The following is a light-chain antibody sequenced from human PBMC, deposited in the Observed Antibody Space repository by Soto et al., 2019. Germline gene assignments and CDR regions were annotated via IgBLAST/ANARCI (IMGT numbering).Light chain of an antibody. Sequence: DIQMTQSPSTLSASVGDRVTITYRASQSISSWLAWYQQKPGKAPKLLIYKESSLESGVPSRFSGSGSGTEFILTISSLQPDDFATYYCQHYNSYSPTFGQGTKLEIK. CDR1: QSISSW. CDR2: KES. J-gene: IGKJ2*01. V-gene: IGKV1-5*03. CDR3: QHYNSYSPT.